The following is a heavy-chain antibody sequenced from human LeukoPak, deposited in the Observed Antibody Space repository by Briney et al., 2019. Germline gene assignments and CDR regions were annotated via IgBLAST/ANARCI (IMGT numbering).Heavy chain of an antibody. CDR1: GGSISSYY. Sequence: SETLSLTCTVSGGSISSYYWSWIRQPPGKGLEWIGYIYYSGSTNYNPSLKSRVTISVDTSKNQFSLMLSSVTAADTAVYYCARQTVTARSMYFDYWGQGTLVTVSS. D-gene: IGHD2-21*02. CDR3: ARQTVTARSMYFDY. V-gene: IGHV4-59*08. CDR2: IYYSGST. J-gene: IGHJ4*02.